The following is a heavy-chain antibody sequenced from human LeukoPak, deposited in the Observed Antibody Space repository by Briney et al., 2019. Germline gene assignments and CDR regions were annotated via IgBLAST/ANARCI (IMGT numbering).Heavy chain of an antibody. V-gene: IGHV3-53*01. CDR2: IYSGGST. J-gene: IGHJ3*02. CDR1: GFTVSSNY. D-gene: IGHD2-15*01. Sequence: GGSLRLSCAASGFTVSSNYMSWVRQAPGKGLEWVSVIYSGGSTYYADSVKGRFTISRDNSKNTLYLQMNSLRAEDTAVYYCARGYCGGGSCYRSAFDIWGQGTMVTVSS. CDR3: ARGYCGGGSCYRSAFDI.